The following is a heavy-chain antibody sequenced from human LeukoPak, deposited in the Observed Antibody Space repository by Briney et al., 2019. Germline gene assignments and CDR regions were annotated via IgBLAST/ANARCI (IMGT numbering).Heavy chain of an antibody. Sequence: TTSETLSLTCTVSGGSISSYYWSWIRQPAGKGLEWIGRIYTSGSTNYNPSLKSRVTMSVDTSKNQFSLKLSPVTAADTAVYYCARGIQPQPHNWFDPWGQGTLVTVSS. J-gene: IGHJ5*02. CDR1: GGSISSYY. V-gene: IGHV4-4*07. CDR3: ARGIQPQPHNWFDP. D-gene: IGHD5-18*01. CDR2: IYTSGST.